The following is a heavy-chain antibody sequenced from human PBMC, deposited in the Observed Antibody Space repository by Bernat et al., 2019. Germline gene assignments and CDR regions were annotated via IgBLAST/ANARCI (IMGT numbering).Heavy chain of an antibody. CDR3: ARDLNPYTAANYYYYYGMDV. V-gene: IGHV3-21*01. Sequence: EVQLVESGGGLVKPGGSLRLSYAASGFTFSSYSMNWVRQAPGKGLEWVSSISSSSSYIYYADSVKGRFTISRDNAKNSLYLQMNSLRAEDTAVYYCARDLNPYTAANYYYYYGMDVWGQGTTVTVSS. D-gene: IGHD2-2*02. CDR2: ISSSSSYI. J-gene: IGHJ6*02. CDR1: GFTFSSYS.